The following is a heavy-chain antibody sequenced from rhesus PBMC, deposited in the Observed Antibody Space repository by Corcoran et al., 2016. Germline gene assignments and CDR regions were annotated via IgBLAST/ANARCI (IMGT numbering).Heavy chain of an antibody. CDR3: ARYFRYNPYNRFDV. D-gene: IGHD1-44*01. CDR2: ISYSGSR. CDR1: GYSISSGYG. V-gene: IGHV4-127*01. Sequence: QVQLQESGPGLVKPSETLSLTCAVSGYSISSGYGWSWIRQPPGKVLEWIGYISYSGSRYYTPSFKSRVTSSIDTSQTQFSLKLSSVPAADTPLYYCARYFRYNPYNRFDVWAPGVLVTVSS. J-gene: IGHJ5-1*01.